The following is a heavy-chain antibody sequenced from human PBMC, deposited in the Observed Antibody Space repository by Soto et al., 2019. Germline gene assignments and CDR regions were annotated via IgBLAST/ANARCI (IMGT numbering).Heavy chain of an antibody. CDR2: IGTTGDT. CDR1: GFGFSNYD. D-gene: IGHD1-26*01. V-gene: IGHV3-13*01. J-gene: IGHJ6*02. Sequence: PGGSLRLSCAASGFGFSNYDMHWVRQVTGKGLEWVSSIGTTGDTYYPGSVKGRFIISGENANLYLQMNSLRAGDTAVYYCGRGEASRYYYYSMDVWGQGTTVTISS. CDR3: GRGEASRYYYYSMDV.